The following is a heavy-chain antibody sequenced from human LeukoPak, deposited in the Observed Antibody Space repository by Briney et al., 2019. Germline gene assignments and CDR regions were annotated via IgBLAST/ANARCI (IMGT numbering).Heavy chain of an antibody. CDR2: INPNSGGT. D-gene: IGHD3-22*01. J-gene: IGHJ4*02. Sequence: ASVKVSCKASGYTFTGYYMHWVRQAPGQGLEWMGWINPNSGGTNYAQKFQGRVTMTRDTSISTAYMELSRLRSEDTAVYYCARSFESYDSSGYYSYWGQGTLVTVSS. CDR1: GYTFTGYY. CDR3: ARSFESYDSSGYYSY. V-gene: IGHV1-2*02.